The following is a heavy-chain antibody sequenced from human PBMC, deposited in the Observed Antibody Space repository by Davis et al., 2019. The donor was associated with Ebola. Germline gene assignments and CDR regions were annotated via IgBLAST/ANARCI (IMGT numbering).Heavy chain of an antibody. CDR1: GFTFSSYA. V-gene: IGHV3-11*01. J-gene: IGHJ6*02. D-gene: IGHD2-8*02. CDR2: ISSSGSTI. CDR3: ARDYCTGGVCYAGGPDYYYYGMDV. Sequence: GESLKISCAASGFTFSSYAMSWIRQAPGKGLEWVSYISSSGSTIYYADSVKGRFTISRDNAKNSLYLQMNSLRAEDTAVYYCARDYCTGGVCYAGGPDYYYYGMDVWGQGTTVTVSS.